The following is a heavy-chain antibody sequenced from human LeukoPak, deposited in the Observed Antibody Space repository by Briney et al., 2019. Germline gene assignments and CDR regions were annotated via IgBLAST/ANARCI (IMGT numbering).Heavy chain of an antibody. V-gene: IGHV3-48*03. CDR3: ARVPRSTRIPIFR. CDR2: ISSSGDTI. CDR1: EFTFSSYE. Sequence: GGSLRLSCAASEFTFSSYEMNWVRQAPGKGLEWGTYISSSGDTIYYADSVKGRFTISRDNAKNSLYLQMNSLRAEDTAVYYCARVPRSTRIPIFRWGQGTLVTVYS. D-gene: IGHD3-3*01. J-gene: IGHJ4*02.